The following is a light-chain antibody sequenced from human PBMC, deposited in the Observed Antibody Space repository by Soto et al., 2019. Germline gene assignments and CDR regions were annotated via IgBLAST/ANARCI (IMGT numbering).Light chain of an antibody. V-gene: IGKV1-6*01. CDR3: LQDYNYPRT. J-gene: IGKJ1*01. Sequence: AIQMTQSPSSLSASVGHRVTITCRASQGIRNDLGWYQQKPGKAPKLLIYAASSLQSGVPSRFSGSGSGTDFTLTISSLQPEDFATYYGLQDYNYPRTFGQGTKVEIK. CDR1: QGIRND. CDR2: AAS.